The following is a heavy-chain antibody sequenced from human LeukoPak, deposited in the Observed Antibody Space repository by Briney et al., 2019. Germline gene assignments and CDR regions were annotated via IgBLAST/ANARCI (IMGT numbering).Heavy chain of an antibody. CDR1: GVSISTSNYY. D-gene: IGHD6-19*01. Sequence: SETLSLTCTVSGVSISTSNYYWSWIRQPPGKGLEWIGYIYYSGSTNYNPSLKSRVTISVDTSKNQFSLKLSSVTAADTAVYYCARGRYSSGFLDYWGQGTLVTVSS. CDR2: IYYSGST. J-gene: IGHJ4*02. CDR3: ARGRYSSGFLDY. V-gene: IGHV4-61*05.